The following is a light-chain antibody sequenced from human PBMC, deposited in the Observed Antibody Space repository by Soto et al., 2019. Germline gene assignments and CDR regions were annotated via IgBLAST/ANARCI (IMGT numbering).Light chain of an antibody. V-gene: IGKV2-28*01. Sequence: DILMTESPLSLPVTPGEPASISCRSRHSLLHSNGYNYLDWYLQKPGQSPQLLIYLGSNRASGVPDRFSGSGSGTDFTLKISRVEAEDVGVYYCMQALQTPTFGQGTKVDIK. CDR2: LGS. CDR3: MQALQTPT. CDR1: HSLLHSNGYNY. J-gene: IGKJ1*01.